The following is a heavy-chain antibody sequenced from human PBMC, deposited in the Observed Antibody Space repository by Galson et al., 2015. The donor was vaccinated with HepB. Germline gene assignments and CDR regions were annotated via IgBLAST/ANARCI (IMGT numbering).Heavy chain of an antibody. CDR2: IYWDDDK. CDR1: GFSLSTSGVG. J-gene: IGHJ4*02. D-gene: IGHD2-15*01. CDR3: AHRRETGVAAPFDY. V-gene: IGHV2-5*02. Sequence: PALVKPTQTLTLTCTFSGFSLSTSGVGVGWIRQPPGKALEWLALIYWDDDKRYSPSLKSRLTITKDTSKNQVVLTMTNMDPVDTATYYCAHRRETGVAAPFDYWGQGTLVTVSS.